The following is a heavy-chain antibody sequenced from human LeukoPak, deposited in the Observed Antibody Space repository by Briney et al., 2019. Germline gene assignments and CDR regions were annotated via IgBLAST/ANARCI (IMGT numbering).Heavy chain of an antibody. J-gene: IGHJ4*02. CDR2: ISGSGRST. CDR3: AKDAYSYGYADY. V-gene: IGHV3-23*01. CDR1: GFTFSSYA. Sequence: PGGSLRLSCAASGFTFSSYAMSWVRQAPGKGLEWVSAISGSGRSTYYADSVKGRFTISRDNSQHTLYLQMNSLRAEDTAVYYCAKDAYSYGYADYWGQGTLVTVSS. D-gene: IGHD5-18*01.